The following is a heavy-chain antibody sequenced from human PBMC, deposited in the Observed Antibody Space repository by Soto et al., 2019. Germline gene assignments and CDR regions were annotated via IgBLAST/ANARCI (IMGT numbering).Heavy chain of an antibody. CDR1: GFTFGHVW. CDR3: ATGSSLGAPR. D-gene: IGHD3-10*01. CDR2: IKSKTDGGTS. V-gene: IGHV3-15*01. Sequence: EVQLVESGGGLVKPGGSLRLSCAASGFTFGHVWISWVRQAPGKGLEWVGRIKSKTDGGTSDYAAPVKGRFTISRDDSKNTLYLQMNRLKAEDTAVYYCATGSSLGAPRWGQGTLVTVS. J-gene: IGHJ4*02.